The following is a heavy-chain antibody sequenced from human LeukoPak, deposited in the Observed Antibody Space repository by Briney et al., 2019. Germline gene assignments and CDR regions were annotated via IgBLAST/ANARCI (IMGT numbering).Heavy chain of an antibody. Sequence: PGGSLRLSCAASGFTFSSYAMSWVRQAPGKGLEWVSAISGSGGSTYYADSVKGRFTISRDNSKNTLYLQMNSLRAEDTAVYYCAKRGTGSEKTQSLVPGLDYWGQGTLVTVSS. CDR2: ISGSGGST. CDR1: GFTFSSYA. CDR3: AKRGTGSEKTQSLVPGLDY. D-gene: IGHD6-19*01. J-gene: IGHJ4*02. V-gene: IGHV3-23*01.